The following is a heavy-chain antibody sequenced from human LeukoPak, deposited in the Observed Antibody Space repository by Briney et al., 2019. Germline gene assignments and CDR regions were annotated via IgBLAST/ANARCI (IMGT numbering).Heavy chain of an antibody. CDR3: ARYWSIEAMGGHGYYYGMDV. V-gene: IGHV4-4*07. J-gene: IGHJ6*02. CDR2: FYISGSR. D-gene: IGHD6-6*01. CDR1: GGSISSYY. Sequence: SETLCLTCTVSGGSISSYYWSWVRQPAGKGLEWIGRFYISGSRKYNPSLKSRVSISVDTSNNQFCLELTSVTAADTTVYYCARYWSIEAMGGHGYYYGMDVWGQGTTVT.